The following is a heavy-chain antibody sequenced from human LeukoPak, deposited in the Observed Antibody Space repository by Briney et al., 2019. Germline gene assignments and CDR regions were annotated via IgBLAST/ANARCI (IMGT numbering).Heavy chain of an antibody. J-gene: IGHJ4*02. CDR1: GGSFSGYY. V-gene: IGHV4-34*01. CDR3: ATRKLGNDY. Sequence: SETLSLTCAVYGGSFSGYYWSWNRQPPGKGLEWIGEINHSGSTNYNPSLKSRVTIPVDTSKNQFSLKLSSVTAADTAVYYCATRKLGNDYWGQGTLVTVSS. D-gene: IGHD7-27*01. CDR2: INHSGST.